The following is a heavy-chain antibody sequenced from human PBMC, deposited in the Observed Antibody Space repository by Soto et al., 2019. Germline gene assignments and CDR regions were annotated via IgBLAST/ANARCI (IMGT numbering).Heavy chain of an antibody. CDR1: GFTFSSYG. J-gene: IGHJ6*02. Sequence: QVQLVESGGGVVQPGRSLRLSCAASGFTFSSYGMHWVRQAPGKGLEWVAVISYDGSNKYYADSVKGRFTISRDNSKNTLYLQMNSLRAEDTAVYYCAKGPRKRITIFGVAHYGMDVWGQGTTVTVSS. CDR2: ISYDGSNK. D-gene: IGHD3-3*01. CDR3: AKGPRKRITIFGVAHYGMDV. V-gene: IGHV3-30*18.